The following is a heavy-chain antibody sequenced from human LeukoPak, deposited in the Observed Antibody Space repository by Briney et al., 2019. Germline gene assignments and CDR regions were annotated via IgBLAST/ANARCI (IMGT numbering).Heavy chain of an antibody. CDR1: GFTFSSYA. D-gene: IGHD2-2*02. J-gene: IGHJ4*02. CDR3: AKRAAVPAAIGSFDY. V-gene: IGHV3-30*18. Sequence: PGGSLRLSCAASGFTFSSYAMSWVRQAPGKGLEWVAVISYDGSNKYYADSVKGRFTISRDNSKNTLYLQMNSLRAEGTAVYYCAKRAAVPAAIGSFDYWGQGTLVTVSS. CDR2: ISYDGSNK.